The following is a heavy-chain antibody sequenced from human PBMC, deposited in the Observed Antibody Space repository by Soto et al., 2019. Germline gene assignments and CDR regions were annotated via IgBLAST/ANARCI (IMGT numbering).Heavy chain of an antibody. J-gene: IGHJ6*02. Sequence: QVQLQQWGAGLLKPSETLSLTCAVYGGSFNDYYWTWIRQPPGKGLEWIGEINHSGSTNCDPSLTSRVTIAVDTSKSQFSLKLSSVTAADTAVYYCTSQSLYEIYYYYAMDVWGQGTTVTVSS. CDR1: GGSFNDYY. CDR2: INHSGST. V-gene: IGHV4-34*01. CDR3: TSQSLYEIYYYYAMDV. D-gene: IGHD2-15*01.